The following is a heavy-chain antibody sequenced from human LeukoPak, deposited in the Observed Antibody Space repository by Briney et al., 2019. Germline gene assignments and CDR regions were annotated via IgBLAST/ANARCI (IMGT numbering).Heavy chain of an antibody. Sequence: SETLSLTCNVSGASMSNYYWVWIRQPPGKGLEWIGSIYHSGTTYSGSTYYNPSLKSRVTISVDTSKNQFSLKLSSVTAADTAVYYCARLYYDSSGYPELSDAFDIWGQGTMVTVSS. V-gene: IGHV4-39*07. D-gene: IGHD3-22*01. J-gene: IGHJ3*02. CDR3: ARLYYDSSGYPELSDAFDI. CDR1: GASMSNYY. CDR2: IYHSGTTYSGST.